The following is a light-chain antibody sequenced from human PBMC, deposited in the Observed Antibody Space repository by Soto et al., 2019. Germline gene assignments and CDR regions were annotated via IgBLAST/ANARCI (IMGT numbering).Light chain of an antibody. J-gene: IGKJ1*01. CDR3: MQAQRIPRT. Sequence: DIVMTQSPLSLRVTPGEPASISCRSSQSLLHSSGYNYLHWYLQKPGQSPQLLISLGSDRASGVPDRFSGSGSGTHFTLRISRVEAEDVGFYYCMQAQRIPRTFXQGTKVDIK. CDR1: QSLLHSSGYNY. CDR2: LGS. V-gene: IGKV2-28*01.